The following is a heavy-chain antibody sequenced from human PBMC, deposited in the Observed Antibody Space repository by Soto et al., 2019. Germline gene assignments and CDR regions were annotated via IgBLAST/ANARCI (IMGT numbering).Heavy chain of an antibody. CDR3: ASSPGIAVAGDY. CDR1: GGSFSGYY. Sequence: SETLSLTCAVYGGSFSGYYWSWIRQPPGKGLEWIGEINHSGSTNYNPSLKSRVTISVDTSKNQFSLKLSSVTAADTAVYYCASSPGIAVAGDYWGQGTLVTVSS. J-gene: IGHJ4*02. D-gene: IGHD6-19*01. V-gene: IGHV4-34*01. CDR2: INHSGST.